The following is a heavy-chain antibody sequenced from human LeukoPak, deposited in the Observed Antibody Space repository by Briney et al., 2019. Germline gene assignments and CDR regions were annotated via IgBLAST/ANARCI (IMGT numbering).Heavy chain of an antibody. CDR1: GYTFTSYY. D-gene: IGHD1-26*01. CDR3: ARVADDRGSYYYFDY. V-gene: IGHV1-46*01. CDR2: INPSGGST. Sequence: ASVKVSCKASGYTFTSYYMHWVRQAPGQGLEWMGIINPSGGSTSYAQKFQGRVTMTRDTSISTAYMELSRLRSDDTAVYYCARVADDRGSYYYFDYWGQGTLVTVSS. J-gene: IGHJ4*02.